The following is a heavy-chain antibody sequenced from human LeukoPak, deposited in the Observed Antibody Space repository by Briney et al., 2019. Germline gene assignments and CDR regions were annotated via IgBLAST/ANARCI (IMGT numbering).Heavy chain of an antibody. D-gene: IGHD3-10*01. J-gene: IGHJ4*02. Sequence: GGSLRLSCAASGFTFSSYGMHWVRQAPGKGLEWVAVISYDGSNKYYADSVKGRFTISRDNSKNTLYLQMNSLRAEDTAVYYCAKDARLGTFDYWGQGTLVTVSS. CDR2: ISYDGSNK. V-gene: IGHV3-30*18. CDR1: GFTFSSYG. CDR3: AKDARLGTFDY.